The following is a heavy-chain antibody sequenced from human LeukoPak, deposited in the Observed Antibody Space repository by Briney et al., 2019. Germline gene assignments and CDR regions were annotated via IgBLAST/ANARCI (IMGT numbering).Heavy chain of an antibody. CDR2: ISGSGGST. Sequence: GGSLRLSCAASGFTFSSYAMSWIRQAPGKGLEWVSAISGSGGSTYYADSVKGRFTISRDNSKNTLYLQMNSLRAEDTAVYYYAKVPLVLRYFDWLSPGYFDYWGQGTLVTVSS. CDR3: AKVPLVLRYFDWLSPGYFDY. CDR1: GFTFSSYA. J-gene: IGHJ4*02. V-gene: IGHV3-23*01. D-gene: IGHD3-9*01.